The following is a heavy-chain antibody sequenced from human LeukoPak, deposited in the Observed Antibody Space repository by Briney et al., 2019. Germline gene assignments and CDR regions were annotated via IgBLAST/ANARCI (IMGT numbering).Heavy chain of an antibody. CDR1: GYTFTSYG. Sequence: ASVKVSCKASGYTFTSYGISWVRQAPGQGLEWMGWISAYNGNTNYAQKLQGRVTMTTDTSTSTAYMELSSLRSEDTAVYYCAKNGEGGSYFDYWGQGTLVTVSS. J-gene: IGHJ4*02. CDR3: AKNGEGGSYFDY. CDR2: ISAYNGNT. V-gene: IGHV1-18*01. D-gene: IGHD3-16*01.